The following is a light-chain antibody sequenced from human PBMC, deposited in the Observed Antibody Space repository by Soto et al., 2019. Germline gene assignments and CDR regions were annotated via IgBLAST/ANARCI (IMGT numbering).Light chain of an antibody. CDR1: QSISGK. V-gene: IGKV3-15*01. Sequence: EIVMTQSPATLCLSPGEIATLSFRASQSISGKLAWYQHRPGQAPRLLIYDASIRATGIPARFSGSGSGTVFTLNISSLQSEDFAVYYCQQRSNWPVTFGQGTRLEIK. CDR3: QQRSNWPVT. J-gene: IGKJ5*01. CDR2: DAS.